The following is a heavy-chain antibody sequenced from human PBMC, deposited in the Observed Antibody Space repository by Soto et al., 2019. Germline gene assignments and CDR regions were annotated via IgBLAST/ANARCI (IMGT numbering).Heavy chain of an antibody. D-gene: IGHD3-3*02. CDR1: GFTFSSYW. J-gene: IGHJ6*02. CDR2: IKQDGSEK. Sequence: GGSLRLSCAASGFTFSSYWMSWVRQAPGKGLEWVANIKQDGSEKYYVDSVKGRFTISRDNAKNSLYLQMNSLRAEDTAVYYCPRDAVLGCMDVWGQGTTVTVS. V-gene: IGHV3-7*05. CDR3: PRDAVLGCMDV.